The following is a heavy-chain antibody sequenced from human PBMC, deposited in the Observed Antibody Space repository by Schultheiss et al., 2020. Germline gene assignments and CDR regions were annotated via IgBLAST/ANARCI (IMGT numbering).Heavy chain of an antibody. D-gene: IGHD6-13*01. CDR3: ARSSASSSSGTDFDY. J-gene: IGHJ4*02. Sequence: SETLSLTCTVSGGSISSYYWSWIRQPPGKGLEWIGYIYYSGSTYYNPSLKSRVTISVDTSKNQFSLKLSSVTAADTAVYYCARSSASSSSGTDFDYWGQGTLVTVSS. CDR1: GGSISSYY. V-gene: IGHV4-59*08. CDR2: IYYSGST.